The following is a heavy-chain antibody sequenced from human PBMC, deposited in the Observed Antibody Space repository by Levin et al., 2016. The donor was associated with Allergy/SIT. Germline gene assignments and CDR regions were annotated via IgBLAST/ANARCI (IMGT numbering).Heavy chain of an antibody. Sequence: SETLSLTCTVSGGSISSYYWSWIRQPPGKGLEWIGYIYYSGSTNYNPSLKSRVTISVDTSKNQFSLKLSSVTAADTAVYYCARSRGYSGYGLDYWGQGTLVTVSS. CDR2: IYYSGST. CDR3: ARSRGYSGYGLDY. CDR1: GGSISSYY. D-gene: IGHD5-12*01. V-gene: IGHV4-59*01. J-gene: IGHJ4*02.